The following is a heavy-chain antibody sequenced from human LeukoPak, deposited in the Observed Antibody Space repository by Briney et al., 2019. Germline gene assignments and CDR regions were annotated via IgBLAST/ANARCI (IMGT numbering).Heavy chain of an antibody. J-gene: IGHJ5*02. CDR1: GDSISSYY. Sequence: SETLSLTCIVSGDSISSYYWSWIRQPPGKGLEWIGYIYYSGSTNYNPSLKSRVTISVDTSKNQFSLKLSSVTAADTAVYYCAREMTMVRGMSWFDPWGQGTLVTVSS. D-gene: IGHD3-10*01. V-gene: IGHV4-59*01. CDR3: AREMTMVRGMSWFDP. CDR2: IYYSGST.